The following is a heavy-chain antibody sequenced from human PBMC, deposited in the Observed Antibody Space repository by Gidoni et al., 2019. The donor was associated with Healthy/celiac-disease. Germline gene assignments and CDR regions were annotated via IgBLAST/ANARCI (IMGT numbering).Heavy chain of an antibody. CDR1: GFTFRRYG. Sequence: QVQLVESGGGVVQPGRSLRLSCAASGFTFRRYGMHLVRQAPGKGLEWVAFISYDGSNKYYADSVKGRFTISRDNSKNTLYLQMNSLRAEDTAVYYCAKSPPSGDPVGYFDLWGRGTLVTVSS. D-gene: IGHD6-6*01. V-gene: IGHV3-30*18. CDR2: ISYDGSNK. J-gene: IGHJ2*01. CDR3: AKSPPSGDPVGYFDL.